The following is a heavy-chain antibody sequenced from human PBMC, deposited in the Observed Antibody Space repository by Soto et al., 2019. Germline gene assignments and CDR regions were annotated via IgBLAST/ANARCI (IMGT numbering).Heavy chain of an antibody. CDR1: WGKFRSFG. CDR2: ISGSGSST. V-gene: IGHV3-23*01. CDR3: AKDAPRGSSWYYWHY. J-gene: IGHJ4*02. D-gene: IGHD6-13*01. Sequence: CGPIRHPCAAVWGKFRSFGIRWIRQAPGKGLEWVSAISGSGSSTYYADSVKGRFTISRDNAKNTLYLQMNSLRAEDTAVYYCAKDAPRGSSWYYWHYWCQGTLVSVSS.